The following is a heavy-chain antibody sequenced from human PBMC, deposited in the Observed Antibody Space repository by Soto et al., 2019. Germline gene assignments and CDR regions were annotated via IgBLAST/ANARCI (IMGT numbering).Heavy chain of an antibody. D-gene: IGHD2-2*01. CDR1: GFTFSSYD. Sequence: EVQLVESGGGLVQPGGSLRLSCAASGFTFSSYDMHWVRQATGKGLEWVSDIGTAGDTYYPGSVKGRFTISRENAKNSLYLQMNSLRAEDTAVYYCARGYCSSTSCYRGMDVWGQGTTVTVSS. J-gene: IGHJ6*02. CDR3: ARGYCSSTSCYRGMDV. CDR2: IGTAGDT. V-gene: IGHV3-13*01.